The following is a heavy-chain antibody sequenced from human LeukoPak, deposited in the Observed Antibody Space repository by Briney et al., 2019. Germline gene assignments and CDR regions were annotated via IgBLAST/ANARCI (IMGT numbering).Heavy chain of an antibody. V-gene: IGHV3-30*04. CDR1: GFSNYA. CDR2: ISYDGSNK. J-gene: IGHJ4*02. Sequence: AGGSLRLSCAVSGFSNYAMHWVRQAPGKGLEWVAAISYDGSNKFYADSVKGRFTISRDNSKNTLYLQMNSLRAEDTAVYYCASPKYTSGWYRNYFNYWGQGTLVTVSS. CDR3: ASPKYTSGWYRNYFNY. D-gene: IGHD6-19*01.